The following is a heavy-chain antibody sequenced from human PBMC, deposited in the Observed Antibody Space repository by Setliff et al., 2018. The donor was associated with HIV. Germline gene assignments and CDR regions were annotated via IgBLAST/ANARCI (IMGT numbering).Heavy chain of an antibody. J-gene: IGHJ4*02. CDR3: VTSSSWSSRLNF. D-gene: IGHD6-13*01. CDR2: MHQSGRT. CDR1: TYFSSSGYY. V-gene: IGHV4-38-2*01. Sequence: PSETLSLTCAVSTYFSSSGYYWAWIRQSPGKGLEWIGSMHQSGRTQYNPSLKSRVTISGDTSKSQFSLKVTSVTAADTAVYYCVTSSSWSSRLNFWGQGMLVTVSS.